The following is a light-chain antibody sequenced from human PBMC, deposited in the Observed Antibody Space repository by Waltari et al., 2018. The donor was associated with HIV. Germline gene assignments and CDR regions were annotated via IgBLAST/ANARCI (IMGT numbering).Light chain of an antibody. J-gene: IGLJ3*02. CDR2: DVD. Sequence: QSALTQPASVSGSPGQTITVSCTGTSSDVGRYQFVCWFQQHPGKAPGLMIYDVDKRPSGVSDRFSGSKSGNTASLTISGLQAEDEADYFCSSYTIENIRVFGGGTKVTVL. V-gene: IGLV2-14*01. CDR3: SSYTIENIRV. CDR1: SSDVGRYQF.